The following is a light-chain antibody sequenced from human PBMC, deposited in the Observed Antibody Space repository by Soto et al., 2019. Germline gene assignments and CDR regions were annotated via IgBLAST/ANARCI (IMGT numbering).Light chain of an antibody. CDR3: QQYGSSPGK. CDR2: DTS. Sequence: EVVMRQSPATLSVSPGEGATLSCRASQGIGDTLAWYQHKPGQTPRLLIYDTSTRATGVPDRFSGSGSGTDFALTISRVEPEDFAIYFCQQYGSSPGKFGQGTKV. J-gene: IGKJ1*01. CDR1: QGIGDT. V-gene: IGKV3-20*01.